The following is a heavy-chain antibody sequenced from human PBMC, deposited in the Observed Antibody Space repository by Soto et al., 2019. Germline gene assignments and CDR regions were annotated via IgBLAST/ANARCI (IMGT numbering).Heavy chain of an antibody. D-gene: IGHD4-4*01. Sequence: SETLSLTCAVYGGPFSCYYWSWIRQPPGKGLEWIGEINHSGSTNYNPSLKSRVTISVDTSKNQFSLKLSSVTAADTAVYYCAREGMTTVTTPGFDPWGQGTLVTVSS. CDR2: INHSGST. J-gene: IGHJ5*02. CDR3: AREGMTTVTTPGFDP. CDR1: GGPFSCYY. V-gene: IGHV4-34*01.